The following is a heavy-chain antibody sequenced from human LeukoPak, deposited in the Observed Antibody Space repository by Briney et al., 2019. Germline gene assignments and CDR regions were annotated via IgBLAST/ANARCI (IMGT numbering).Heavy chain of an antibody. J-gene: IGHJ4*02. D-gene: IGHD2-2*01. CDR1: GFTFSSYA. V-gene: IGHV3-23*01. CDR2: ISGSGGST. CDR3: AKDENPARIVVPASSFDY. Sequence: GGSLRLSCAASGFTFSSYAMSWVRQAPWKGLEWVSAISGSGGSTYYADSGKGRFTISRDNSKNMLYLQMNSLRAEDTAVYYCAKDENPARIVVPASSFDYWGQGTLVTVSS.